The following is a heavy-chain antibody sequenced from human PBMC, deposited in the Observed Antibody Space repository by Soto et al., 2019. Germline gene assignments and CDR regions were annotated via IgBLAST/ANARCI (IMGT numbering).Heavy chain of an antibody. V-gene: IGHV4-34*01. D-gene: IGHD6-19*01. CDR3: GXXAVLAVAGKNDAFDI. CDR2: INHSGST. Sequence: KGLEWIGEINHSGSTNYNPSLKSRVTISVDTSKNQFSLKLSSVTAADTAVYYVGXXAVLAVAGKNDAFDIWGQGTMVTVSS. J-gene: IGHJ3*02.